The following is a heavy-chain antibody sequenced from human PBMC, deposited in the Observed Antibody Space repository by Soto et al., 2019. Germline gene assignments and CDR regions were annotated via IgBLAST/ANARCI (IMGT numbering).Heavy chain of an antibody. CDR3: EGLYIAAAYGWFDP. Sequence: QVQLVQSGAEVKKPGSSVKVSCKASGGTFSSYTISWVRQAPGQGLEWMGRVIPILGIANYAQKFQGRVTITAAKSTSTAYMQLSRLRSEDKAVHYCEGLYIAAAYGWFDPWGPGTLVPVSS. D-gene: IGHD6-13*01. CDR1: GGTFSSYT. V-gene: IGHV1-69*02. J-gene: IGHJ5*02. CDR2: VIPILGIA.